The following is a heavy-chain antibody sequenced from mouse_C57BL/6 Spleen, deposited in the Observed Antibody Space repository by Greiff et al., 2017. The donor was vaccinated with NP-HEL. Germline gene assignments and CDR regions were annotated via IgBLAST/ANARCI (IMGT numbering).Heavy chain of an antibody. D-gene: IGHD1-1*01. Sequence: ESGPGLVKPSQSLSLTCSVTGYSITSGYYWNWIRQFPGNKLEWMGYISYDGSNNYNPSLKNRISITRDTSKNQFFLKLNSVTTEDTATYYCARYLLLRQTYYFDYWGQGTTLTVSS. V-gene: IGHV3-6*01. CDR3: ARYLLLRQTYYFDY. CDR2: ISYDGSN. J-gene: IGHJ2*01. CDR1: GYSITSGYY.